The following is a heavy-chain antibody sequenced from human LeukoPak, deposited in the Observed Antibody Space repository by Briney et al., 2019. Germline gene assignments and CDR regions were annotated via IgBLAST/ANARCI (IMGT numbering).Heavy chain of an antibody. V-gene: IGHV3-23*01. J-gene: IGHJ4*02. CDR2: ISGSGGST. Sequence: GGSLRLSCAASGFTFSSYAMSWVRQAPGKELEWVSAISGSGGSTYYADSVKGRFTISRDNSKNTLYLQMNSLRAEDTAVYYCAKSGGLDNSYYFDYWGQGTLVTVSS. D-gene: IGHD4-4*01. CDR1: GFTFSSYA. CDR3: AKSGGLDNSYYFDY.